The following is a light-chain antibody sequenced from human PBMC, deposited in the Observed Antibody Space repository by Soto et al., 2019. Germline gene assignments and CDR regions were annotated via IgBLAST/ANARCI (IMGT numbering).Light chain of an antibody. CDR2: EVS. CDR3: SSYASGSTLYV. Sequence: QSALTQPASVSGSPGQSITISCTGTSSDIGDYDFVSWYQQHPGKAPKLMIYEVSNRPSGVSNRFSGSKSDNTASLTISGLQAEDEAEYYCSSYASGSTLYVFGTGTKLTVL. V-gene: IGLV2-14*01. J-gene: IGLJ1*01. CDR1: SSDIGDYDF.